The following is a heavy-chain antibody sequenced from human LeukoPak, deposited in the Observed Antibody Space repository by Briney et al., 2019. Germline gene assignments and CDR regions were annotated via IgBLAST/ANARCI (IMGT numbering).Heavy chain of an antibody. D-gene: IGHD4-11*01. Sequence: SEXXXXXCTVSGGSISSSSYYWGWIRQPPGKGLDWIGIIYYSGSTYSNPSLKSRVTIFIDTSKNQFSLRLSSVTATDTAVYYCARSLPSTTVRGVSFDLWGRGTLVTVSS. CDR2: IYYSGST. V-gene: IGHV4-39*01. CDR1: GGSISSSSYY. J-gene: IGHJ2*01. CDR3: ARSLPSTTVRGVSFDL.